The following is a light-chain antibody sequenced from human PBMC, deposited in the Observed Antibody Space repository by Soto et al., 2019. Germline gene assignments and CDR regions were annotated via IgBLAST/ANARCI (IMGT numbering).Light chain of an antibody. CDR3: QQSYSTPFT. Sequence: DIQMTQSPSSLSASVGDRVTITCRASQSISSYLNWYQQKPGKAPKLLIYAASSLQSGVPSRFSGSGSGTDFTLTISSLQPEDYATYYSQQSYSTPFTFGPGTKWIS. J-gene: IGKJ3*01. V-gene: IGKV1-39*01. CDR1: QSISSY. CDR2: AAS.